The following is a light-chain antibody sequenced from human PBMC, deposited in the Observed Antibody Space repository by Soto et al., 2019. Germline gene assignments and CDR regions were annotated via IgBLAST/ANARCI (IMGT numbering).Light chain of an antibody. Sequence: DIQMTQSPSSLSASVGDRVTITCQAIQDISNYLNWYQQKPGKAPKLLIYDASNLETGVPSRFSGSRSGTDFTFTINSLQPEDIATYYWQQYDNLPLTFGGGTQVEIK. J-gene: IGKJ4*01. V-gene: IGKV1-33*01. CDR1: QDISNY. CDR3: QQYDNLPLT. CDR2: DAS.